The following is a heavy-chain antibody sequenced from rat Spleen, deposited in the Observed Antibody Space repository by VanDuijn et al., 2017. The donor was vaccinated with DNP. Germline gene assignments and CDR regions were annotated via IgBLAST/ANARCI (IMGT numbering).Heavy chain of an antibody. CDR1: GFIFSNYW. CDR3: TTGYYSSWDY. J-gene: IGHJ2*01. D-gene: IGHD1-2*01. Sequence: EVQLVESGGGPVQPGRSLKLSCVASGFIFSNYWMTWIRQAPGKGLEWVASITNTGDGSYYSDSVKGRFTISRDNAKSSLYLQMDSLRSEDTATYYCTTGYYSSWDYWGQGVMVTVSS. CDR2: ITNTGDGS. V-gene: IGHV5-31*01.